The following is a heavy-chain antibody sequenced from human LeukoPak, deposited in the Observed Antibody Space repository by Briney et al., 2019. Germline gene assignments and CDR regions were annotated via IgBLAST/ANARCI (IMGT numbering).Heavy chain of an antibody. D-gene: IGHD6-19*01. J-gene: IGHJ6*03. V-gene: IGHV1-2*02. Sequence: ASVKVSCKASGYSFTGYYIHWVRQAPGQGLEWMGWINPNRGGTNYAQKFQGRVTMTRDTSISTAYMELSRLRSDDTAVYYCARGVAGSYYYYYMDVWGKGTTVTISS. CDR1: GYSFTGYY. CDR2: INPNRGGT. CDR3: ARGVAGSYYYYYMDV.